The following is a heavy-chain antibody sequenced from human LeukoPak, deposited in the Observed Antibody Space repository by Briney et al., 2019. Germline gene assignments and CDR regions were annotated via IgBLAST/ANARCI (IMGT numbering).Heavy chain of an antibody. Sequence: SETLSLTCTVSGGSISCSSYYWGWIRQPPGKGLEWIGSIYYSGSTYYNPSLKSRVTISVDTSKNQFSLKLSSVTAADTAVYYCARLIRAGGVAFDYWGQGTLVTVSS. D-gene: IGHD1-26*01. CDR2: IYYSGST. J-gene: IGHJ4*02. V-gene: IGHV4-39*01. CDR3: ARLIRAGGVAFDY. CDR1: GGSISCSSYY.